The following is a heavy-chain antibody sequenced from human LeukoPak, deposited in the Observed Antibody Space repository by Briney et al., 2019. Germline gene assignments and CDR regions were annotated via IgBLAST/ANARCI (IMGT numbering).Heavy chain of an antibody. CDR2: INPSGGST. CDR3: ANSGGGSYEDWFDP. Sequence: ASVNVSCTASGYTFTGYYLHWVRQAPGQGLEWMGFINPSGGSTSYAQKFQGRVTMTRDTSTSTVYMGLSSLRSEDTAVYYCANSGGGSYEDWFDPWGQGTLVTVSS. V-gene: IGHV1-46*01. J-gene: IGHJ5*02. D-gene: IGHD1-26*01. CDR1: GYTFTGYY.